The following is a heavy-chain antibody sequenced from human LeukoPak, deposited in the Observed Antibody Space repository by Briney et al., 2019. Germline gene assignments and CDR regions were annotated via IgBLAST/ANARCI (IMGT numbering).Heavy chain of an antibody. Sequence: VGSLRLSCVASGFTFGSYWMHWVRQAPGKGPAWVSRISGDGGTYYADSVKGRFTISRDNAKNTLYLQMNSLRAEDTAVYYCARDLVSGSGSYGHWGQGTLVTVSS. CDR3: ARDLVSGSGSYGH. J-gene: IGHJ4*02. CDR1: GFTFGSYW. CDR2: ISGDGGT. D-gene: IGHD3-10*01. V-gene: IGHV3-74*01.